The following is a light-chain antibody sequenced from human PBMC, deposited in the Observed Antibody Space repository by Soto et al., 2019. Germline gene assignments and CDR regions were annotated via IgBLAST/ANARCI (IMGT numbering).Light chain of an antibody. V-gene: IGLV2-23*01. CDR1: GSDVGSYTL. J-gene: IGLJ3*02. Sequence: QSALTQPASVSGSPGQSVTISCTGTGSDVGSYTLVSWYQQDPGKAPRLIIYEATKRPSGVSHRFSGSKSDNTASLTISNLQPEDEAEYYCCSYAATNTWVFGGGTKLTVL. CDR2: EAT. CDR3: CSYAATNTWV.